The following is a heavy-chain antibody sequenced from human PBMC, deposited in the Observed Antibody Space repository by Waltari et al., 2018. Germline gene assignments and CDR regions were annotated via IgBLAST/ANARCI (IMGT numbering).Heavy chain of an antibody. CDR2: IWYDGSKK. D-gene: IGHD6-19*01. Sequence: QVQLVESGGGVVQPGRSLRLSCAASGFTFSSYGMHWVRQAPDKGLEWVAIIWYDGSKKYYAESVKGRFTISKDNSNNTLYLQMNSLRAEDTAVYYCARTGNGHSSGWYSGDYWGQGTLVTVSS. J-gene: IGHJ4*02. CDR1: GFTFSSYG. CDR3: ARTGNGHSSGWYSGDY. V-gene: IGHV3-33*01.